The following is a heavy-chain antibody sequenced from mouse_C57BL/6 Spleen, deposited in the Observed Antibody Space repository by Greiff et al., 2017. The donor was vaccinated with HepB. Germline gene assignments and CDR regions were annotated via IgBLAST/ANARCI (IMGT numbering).Heavy chain of an antibody. CDR3: VRQGLRQGFDY. D-gene: IGHD2-4*01. CDR2: IRSKSNNYAT. CDR1: GFSFNTYA. Sequence: EVQLVESGGGLVQPKGSLKLSCAASGFSFNTYAMNWVRQAPGKGLEWVARIRSKSNNYATYYADSVKDRFTISRDDSESMLYLQMNNLKTEDTAMYYCVRQGLRQGFDYWGQGTTLTVSS. V-gene: IGHV10-1*01. J-gene: IGHJ2*01.